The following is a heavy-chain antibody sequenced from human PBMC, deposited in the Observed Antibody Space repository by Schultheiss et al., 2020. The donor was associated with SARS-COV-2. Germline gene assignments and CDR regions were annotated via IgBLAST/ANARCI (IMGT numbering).Heavy chain of an antibody. CDR1: GGSININFYY. J-gene: IGHJ6*03. CDR2: IYHSGST. V-gene: IGHV4-61*01. Sequence: SETLSLTCSVSGGSININFYYWGWIRQPPGKGLEWIGYIYHSGSTYYNPSLKSRVTMSVDTSKNQFSLNLSSVTAADTAVYYCAKEGGTIFGVVTPFQYMDVWGKGTTVTVSS. CDR3: AKEGGTIFGVVTPFQYMDV. D-gene: IGHD3-3*01.